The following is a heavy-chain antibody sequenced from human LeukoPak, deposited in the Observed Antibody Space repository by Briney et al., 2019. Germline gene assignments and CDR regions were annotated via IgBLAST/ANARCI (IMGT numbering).Heavy chain of an antibody. CDR3: AHRHPASHGGSSWYRVLPAEYFQH. J-gene: IGHJ1*01. V-gene: IGHV2-5*02. D-gene: IGHD6-13*01. Sequence: ESGPTLVNPTQTLTLTCTFSGFSLSTSGVGVGWIRQPPGKALEWLALIYWDDDKRYSPSLKSRLTITKDTSKNQVVLTMTNMDPVDTATYYCAHRHPASHGGSSWYRVLPAEYFQHWGQGTLVTVSS. CDR2: IYWDDDK. CDR1: GFSLSTSGVG.